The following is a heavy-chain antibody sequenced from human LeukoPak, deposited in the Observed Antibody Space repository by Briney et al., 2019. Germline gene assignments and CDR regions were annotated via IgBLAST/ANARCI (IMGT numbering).Heavy chain of an antibody. CDR3: ARVSEDYGDRSEDY. D-gene: IGHD4-17*01. CDR2: ISAYNGNT. V-gene: IGHV1-18*04. Sequence: GASVKVSCKASGYTFTSYGISWVRQAPGQGLEWMGWISAYNGNTNYAQRLQGRVTMTTDTSTSTAYMELRSLRSDDTAVYYCARVSEDYGDRSEDYWGQGTLVTVSS. J-gene: IGHJ4*02. CDR1: GYTFTSYG.